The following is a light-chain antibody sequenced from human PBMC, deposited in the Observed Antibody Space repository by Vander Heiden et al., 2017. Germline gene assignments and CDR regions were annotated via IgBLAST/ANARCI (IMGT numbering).Light chain of an antibody. CDR2: AAS. Sequence: DIQMTQSPSSLSASVGDRVTITCRASQTISRHLNWYQQKPGEVPKLLISAASSLQSGVPSRFSGTGSGTDFTLSISALQPEDFATYYCQQSESPFTYSFGQGTKVEIE. CDR3: QQSESPFTYS. V-gene: IGKV1-39*01. CDR1: QTISRH. J-gene: IGKJ2*03.